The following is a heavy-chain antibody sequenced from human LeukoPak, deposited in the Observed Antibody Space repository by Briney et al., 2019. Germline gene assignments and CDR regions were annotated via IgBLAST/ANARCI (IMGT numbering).Heavy chain of an antibody. V-gene: IGHV3-30*18. CDR2: ISYDGSNK. Sequence: GGSLRLSCAASRFTFSSYGMHWVRQAPGKGLEWVAIISYDGSNKYYADSVKGRFTISRDNSKNTLYLQMNSLRAEDTAVYYCAKDTTMNIVTGGRLDYWGQGTLVTVSS. D-gene: IGHD6-13*01. J-gene: IGHJ4*02. CDR1: RFTFSSYG. CDR3: AKDTTMNIVTGGRLDY.